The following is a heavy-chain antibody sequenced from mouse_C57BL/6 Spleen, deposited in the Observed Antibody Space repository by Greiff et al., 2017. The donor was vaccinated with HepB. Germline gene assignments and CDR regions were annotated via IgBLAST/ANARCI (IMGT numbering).Heavy chain of an antibody. V-gene: IGHV1-82*01. Sequence: VQLQQSGPELVKPGASVKISCKASGYAFSSSWMNWVKQRPGKGLEWIGRIYPGDGDTNYNGKFKGKATLTADKSSSTAYMQLSSLTSEDSAVYFWAGGDYYGSSYVQAMDYWGQGTSVTVSS. J-gene: IGHJ4*01. CDR3: AGGDYYGSSYVQAMDY. CDR1: GYAFSSSW. CDR2: IYPGDGDT. D-gene: IGHD1-1*01.